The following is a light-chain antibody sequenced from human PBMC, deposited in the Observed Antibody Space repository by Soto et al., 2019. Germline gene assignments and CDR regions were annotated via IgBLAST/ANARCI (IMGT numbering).Light chain of an antibody. CDR3: QVWDRSGDHVV. J-gene: IGLJ2*01. CDR1: NIGTRN. Sequence: SYELTQPPSESVAPGKTARITCGGNNIGTRNVHWYQQKAGQAPLLVMSYDSDRPSGIPERFSGSNSGNTATLTISRVEAEDEADYYCQVWDRSGDHVVFGGGTKLTVL. CDR2: YDS. V-gene: IGLV3-21*04.